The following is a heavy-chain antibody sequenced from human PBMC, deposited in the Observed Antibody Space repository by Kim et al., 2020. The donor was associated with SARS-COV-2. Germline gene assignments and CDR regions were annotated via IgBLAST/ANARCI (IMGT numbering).Heavy chain of an antibody. V-gene: IGHV3-74*01. CDR1: GFTFSNYR. Sequence: GGSLRLSCAASGFTFSNYRMIWVRQAPGKGLVWVSRINSDGSTTYADSVKGRFTISRDNAKNTLFLQMNSLRAEDTAVYHCATGTGVAFDPWGQGTLVTVSS. CDR3: ATGTGVAFDP. CDR2: INSDGST. D-gene: IGHD3-10*01. J-gene: IGHJ5*02.